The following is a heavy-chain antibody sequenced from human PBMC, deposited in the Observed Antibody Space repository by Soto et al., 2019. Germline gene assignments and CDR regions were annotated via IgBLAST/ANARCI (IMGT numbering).Heavy chain of an antibody. CDR3: AKAGTASYDYYMDV. Sequence: PGGSLRLSCTGSGFTFGDYAMSWFRQPPGKGLEWVAFIRNRAFGATAEYAASVRDRFSVSRDDSNSIAYLQMNSLKTEDTAVYYCAKAGTASYDYYMDVWGKGTTVTVSS. CDR1: GFTFGDYA. CDR2: IRNRAFGATA. V-gene: IGHV3-49*03. J-gene: IGHJ6*03. D-gene: IGHD1-7*01.